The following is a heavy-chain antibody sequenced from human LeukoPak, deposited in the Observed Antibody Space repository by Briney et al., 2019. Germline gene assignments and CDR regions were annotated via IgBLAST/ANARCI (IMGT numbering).Heavy chain of an antibody. J-gene: IGHJ4*02. D-gene: IGHD6-19*01. CDR1: EFTFSNYN. CDR2: ISSSSSYK. V-gene: IGHV3-21*01. CDR3: AKSVAGTRRPWDYFDY. Sequence: PGGSLRLSCAASEFTFSNYNMNWVRQAPGKGLEWVSSISSSSSYKYYADSVKGRFTISRDNSKNTLYLQMNSLRAEDTAVYYCAKSVAGTRRPWDYFDYWGQGTLVTVSS.